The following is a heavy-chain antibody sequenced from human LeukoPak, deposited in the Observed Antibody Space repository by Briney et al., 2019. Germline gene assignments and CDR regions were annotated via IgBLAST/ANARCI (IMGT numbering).Heavy chain of an antibody. CDR3: ARARVVGASSYYYYGMDV. CDR2: ISGSGGST. CDR1: GFTFSNYA. D-gene: IGHD2-15*01. J-gene: IGHJ6*02. Sequence: GGSLRLSCAASGFTFSNYAMSWVRQAPGKGLEWVSVISGSGGSTFYADSVKGRFTISRDNSKNTLYLQMNSLRAEDTAVYYCARARVVGASSYYYYGMDVWGQGTTVTVSS. V-gene: IGHV3-23*01.